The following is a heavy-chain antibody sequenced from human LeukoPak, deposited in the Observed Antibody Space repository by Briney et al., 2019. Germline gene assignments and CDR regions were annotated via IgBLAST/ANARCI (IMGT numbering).Heavy chain of an antibody. CDR3: ARAYYYGSGSHPYFDN. CDR1: GFTFSDHH. CDR2: TRNKANSYTT. V-gene: IGHV3-72*01. J-gene: IGHJ4*02. D-gene: IGHD3-10*01. Sequence: GGSLRLSCAASGFTFSDHHMDWVRQAPGKGLEWVGRTRNKANSYTTEYAASVKGRFIVSRDDSKNLLYLQMNSLKTEDTAVYYCARAYYYGSGSHPYFDNWGQGTLVTVSS.